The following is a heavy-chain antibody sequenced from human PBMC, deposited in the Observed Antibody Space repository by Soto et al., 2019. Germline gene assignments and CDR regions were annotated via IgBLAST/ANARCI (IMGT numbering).Heavy chain of an antibody. CDR1: GGSISSSSYY. CDR3: ARHPARGYSYGGEYYFDY. J-gene: IGHJ4*02. V-gene: IGHV4-39*01. Sequence: SETLSLTCTVSGGSISSSSYYWGWIRQPPGKGLEWIGSIYYSGSTYYNPSLKSRVTISVDTSKNQFSLKLSSVTAADTAVYYCARHPARGYSYGGEYYFDYWGQGTRVTVSS. CDR2: IYYSGST. D-gene: IGHD5-18*01.